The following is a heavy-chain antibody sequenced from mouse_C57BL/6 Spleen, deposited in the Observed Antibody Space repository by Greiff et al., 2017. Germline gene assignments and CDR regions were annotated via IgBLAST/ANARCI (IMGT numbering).Heavy chain of an antibody. CDR1: GYTFTSYW. CDR3: ARGPYAMGY. J-gene: IGHJ4*01. V-gene: IGHV1-52*01. CDR2: IDPSDSET. Sequence: QVQLKQPGAELVRPGSSVKLSCKASGYTFTSYWMPWVKQRPIQGLEWICNIDPSDSETHYNQKFKDKATLTVDKSSSTAYLQLSSLTSEDSAVYYCARGPYAMGYWGQGTSVTVSS.